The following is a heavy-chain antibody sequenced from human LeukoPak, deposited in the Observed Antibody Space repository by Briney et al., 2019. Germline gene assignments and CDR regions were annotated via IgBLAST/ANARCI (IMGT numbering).Heavy chain of an antibody. CDR2: INGDGSTT. CDR3: ARDTPSIAARQDAFDI. CDR1: GFTFSSYW. D-gene: IGHD6-6*01. Sequence: GGSLRLSCAASGFTFSSYWMHWVRQAPGKGLVWVSRINGDGSTTSYASFVKGRFTTSRDNAKNTLYLQMNSLRAEDTAVYYCARDTPSIAARQDAFDIWGQGTMVTVSS. V-gene: IGHV3-74*01. J-gene: IGHJ3*02.